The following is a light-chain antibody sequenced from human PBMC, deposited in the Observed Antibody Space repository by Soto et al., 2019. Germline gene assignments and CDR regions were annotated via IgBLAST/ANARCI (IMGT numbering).Light chain of an antibody. CDR1: SSDVGRNY. CDR2: RND. Sequence: QPVLTQSPSASATPGQRVIISCSGSSSDVGRNYVHWYQQFPGTAPKLLIYRNDQRPSGVPDRFSGSKSGTSGSLAISGLRPEDEADYYCAAWDDYLSAWVFGGGTKVTVL. CDR3: AAWDDYLSAWV. V-gene: IGLV1-47*01. J-gene: IGLJ3*02.